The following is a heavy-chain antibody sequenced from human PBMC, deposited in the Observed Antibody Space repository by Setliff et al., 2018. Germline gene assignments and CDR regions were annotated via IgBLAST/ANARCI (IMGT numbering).Heavy chain of an antibody. V-gene: IGHV1-24*01. CDR3: ATGVLLWFGELGNAFDI. D-gene: IGHD3-10*01. CDR1: GSTLTELS. Sequence: ASVKVSCKVSGSTLTELSMHWVRQAPGKGLEWMGGFDPEDGETIYAQKFQGRVTMTEDTSTDTAYMELSSLRSEDTAVYYCATGVLLWFGELGNAFDIWGQGTMVTV. CDR2: FDPEDGET. J-gene: IGHJ3*02.